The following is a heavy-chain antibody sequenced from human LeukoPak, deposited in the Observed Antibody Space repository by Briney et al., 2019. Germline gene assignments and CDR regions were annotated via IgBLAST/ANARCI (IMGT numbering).Heavy chain of an antibody. CDR3: ARVGAAAGDY. D-gene: IGHD6-13*01. Sequence: VASVEVSCKASAYTFTIYYMHWVRQAPGQGLEWMGIINPSGGSTSYAQKFQGRVTMTRDTSTSTVYMELSSLRSEDTAVYYCARVGAAAGDYWGQGTLVTVSS. CDR1: AYTFTIYY. CDR2: INPSGGST. J-gene: IGHJ4*02. V-gene: IGHV1-46*01.